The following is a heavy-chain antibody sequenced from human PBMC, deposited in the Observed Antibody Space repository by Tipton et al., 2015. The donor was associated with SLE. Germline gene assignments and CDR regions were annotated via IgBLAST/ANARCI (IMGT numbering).Heavy chain of an antibody. CDR3: ARTPRHYSSSSRGPPRGYYYGMDV. D-gene: IGHD6-6*01. CDR2: INHIGST. V-gene: IGHV4-34*01. J-gene: IGHJ6*02. Sequence: LRLSCAVYGGSFSAYYWSWIRQPPGKGLEWIWEINHIGSTNYSLSLKSRVTISVDPSKNQFSLKLSSVTAADTAVYYCARTPRHYSSSSRGPPRGYYYGMDVWGQGTTVTVSS. CDR1: GGSFSAYY.